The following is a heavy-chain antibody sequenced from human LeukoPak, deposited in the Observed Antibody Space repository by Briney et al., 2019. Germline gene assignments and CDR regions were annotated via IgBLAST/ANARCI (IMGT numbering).Heavy chain of an antibody. V-gene: IGHV4-59*12. CDR1: GGSISSYY. Sequence: SETLSLTCTVSGGSISSYYWSWIRQPPGKGLEWIGYIYYSGSTNYNPSLKSRVTISVDTSKNQFSLKLSSVTAADTAVYYCAREGLNMVRGVIPKEAWGWFDPWGQGTLVTVSS. D-gene: IGHD3-10*01. CDR2: IYYSGST. J-gene: IGHJ5*02. CDR3: AREGLNMVRGVIPKEAWGWFDP.